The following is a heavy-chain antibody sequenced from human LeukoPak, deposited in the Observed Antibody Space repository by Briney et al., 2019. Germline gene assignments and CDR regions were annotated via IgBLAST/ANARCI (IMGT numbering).Heavy chain of an antibody. J-gene: IGHJ3*02. CDR1: GFAFSDYY. D-gene: IGHD2-15*01. V-gene: IGHV3-11*04. CDR3: VRLGCSVTNCQMYDAFDI. CDR2: IDRSGNTK. Sequence: PGGSLRLSCAASGFAFSDYYMSWIRQAPGQGLEWISYIDRSGNTKYYADSVKGRLTISRDNAKNTLFLQMNSLRVEDTAVYYCVRLGCSVTNCQMYDAFDIWGQGTMVTVSS.